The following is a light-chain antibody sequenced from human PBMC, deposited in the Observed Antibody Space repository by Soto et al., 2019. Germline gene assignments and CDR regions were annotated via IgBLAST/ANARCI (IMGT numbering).Light chain of an antibody. CDR1: HLISSNY. CDR3: QQYGDSPQT. J-gene: IGKJ2*01. CDR2: GAT. Sequence: EIVMTQSPATLSVSPGERPTLSCRVSHLISSNYSAWYRQQPGQAPMLLIYGATRRATGIPDRFSGGGPGADFTLTISGPEPEDFAVYYCQQYGDSPQTFGQGTKVDI. V-gene: IGKV3-20*01.